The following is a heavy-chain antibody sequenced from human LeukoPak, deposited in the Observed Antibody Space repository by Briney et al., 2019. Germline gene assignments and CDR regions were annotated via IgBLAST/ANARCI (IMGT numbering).Heavy chain of an antibody. J-gene: IGHJ4*02. Sequence: PGGSLRLSCAASGFTFSSYAMSWVRQAAGEGLEWVSAISGSGGSTYYGDSVKGRFTISRDNAKNTLYLQTNSLRAEDTAVYYCAKTVGATIGGEDYFDYWGQGTLVTVSS. CDR2: ISGSGGST. D-gene: IGHD1-26*01. CDR3: AKTVGATIGGEDYFDY. CDR1: GFTFSSYA. V-gene: IGHV3-23*01.